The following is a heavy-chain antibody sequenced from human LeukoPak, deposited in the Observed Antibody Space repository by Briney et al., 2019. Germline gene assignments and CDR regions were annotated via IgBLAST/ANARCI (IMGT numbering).Heavy chain of an antibody. CDR1: GFPVSSNY. CDR3: VRAYDY. Sequence: GSLRLSCAASGFPVSSNYMSWVRQAPGKGLEWIGEIYNSGSTIYNPSLKSRVTISVDTSKNQFSLNLISVTAADTAVYYCVRAYDYWGQGTLVTVSS. V-gene: IGHV4-34*01. J-gene: IGHJ4*02. CDR2: IYNSGST.